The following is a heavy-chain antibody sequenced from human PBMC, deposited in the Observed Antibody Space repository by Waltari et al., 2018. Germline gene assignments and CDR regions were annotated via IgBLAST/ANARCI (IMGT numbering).Heavy chain of an antibody. Sequence: EVQLVESGGGLVQPGGSLRLSCAASGFTFSNYWMSWVRQAPGKGLEWVANIKQDGGEKYYVDSVKGRFTISRDNARDSLYLQMNSLRAEDTAIYYCARARPLRSRGGLASWGQGTLVTVSS. J-gene: IGHJ4*02. CDR2: IKQDGGEK. D-gene: IGHD2-21*01. CDR1: GFTFSNYW. CDR3: ARARPLRSRGGLAS. V-gene: IGHV3-7*01.